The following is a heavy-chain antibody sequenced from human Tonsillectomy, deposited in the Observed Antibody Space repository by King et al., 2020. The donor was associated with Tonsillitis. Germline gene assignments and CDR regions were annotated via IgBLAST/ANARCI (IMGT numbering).Heavy chain of an antibody. CDR2: IYPGDSDT. Sequence: VQLVESGAEVKEPGESLKISCKGSRYSFTNYWIGWVRQMPGKGLEWMGIIYPGDSDTSYSPPFQGQVTISADKSISTAYLQWSSLKASDTAMYYCARVASYDPEMTTVRGGFDYWGQGTLVTVSS. CDR3: ARVASYDPEMTTVRGGFDY. CDR1: RYSFTNYW. D-gene: IGHD3-16*01. V-gene: IGHV5-51*01. J-gene: IGHJ4*02.